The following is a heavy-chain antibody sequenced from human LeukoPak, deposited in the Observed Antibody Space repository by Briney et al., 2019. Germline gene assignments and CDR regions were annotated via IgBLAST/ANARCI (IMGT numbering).Heavy chain of an antibody. J-gene: IGHJ6*03. Sequence: PGGSLRLSCSASGFTFTNYAMNWVRQAPGKGLEWVSAISSSGGSTYYAGSVKGRFTISRDNSKNTMYLQMNSLRSEDTAVYYCARYSPIAAAGMSYYYYYMDVWGKGTTVTVSS. D-gene: IGHD6-13*01. CDR3: ARYSPIAAAGMSYYYYYMDV. CDR1: GFTFTNYA. V-gene: IGHV3-23*01. CDR2: ISSSGGST.